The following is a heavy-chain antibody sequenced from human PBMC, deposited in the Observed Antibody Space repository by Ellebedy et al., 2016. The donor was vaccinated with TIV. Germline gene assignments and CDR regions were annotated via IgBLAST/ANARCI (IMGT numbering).Heavy chain of an antibody. Sequence: GGSLRLSCAASGFTFSTYAMNWVRQAPGKGLEWVSVISGSGVSTYYADSVKGRFTISRDNSKNTLYLQTNSLRAEDTATYYCAIGGSYGYYYYGMDVWGQGTTVTVSS. J-gene: IGHJ6*02. CDR1: GFTFSTYA. V-gene: IGHV3-23*01. D-gene: IGHD3-16*01. CDR3: AIGGSYGYYYYGMDV. CDR2: ISGSGVST.